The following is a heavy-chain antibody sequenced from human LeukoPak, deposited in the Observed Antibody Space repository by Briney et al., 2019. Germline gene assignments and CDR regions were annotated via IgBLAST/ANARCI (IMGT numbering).Heavy chain of an antibody. CDR3: ARHGGDNYESTGRFDY. V-gene: IGHV4-39*01. CDR2: IYFRLGT. Sequence: SQSLCLSCAVSVGSISRTSAYFGWVCEPPRGGVGRVGRIYFRLGTHTNPSLKSLVSISLDTSHNQFSPKLSNLSAADTAVYFCARHGGDNYESTGRFDYWGQGTLVTVSS. J-gene: IGHJ4*02. D-gene: IGHD3-22*01. CDR1: VGSISRTSAY.